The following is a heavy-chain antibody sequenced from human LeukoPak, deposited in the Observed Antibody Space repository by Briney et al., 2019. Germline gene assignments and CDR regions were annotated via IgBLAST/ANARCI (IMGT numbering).Heavy chain of an antibody. CDR2: MNPNSGNT. CDR1: GYTFTSYD. D-gene: IGHD5-12*01. Sequence: ASVKVSCTASGYTFTSYDINWVRQATGQGLEWMGWMNPNSGNTGYAQKFQGRVTMTRNTSISTAYMELSSLRSEDTAVYYCATDRPHSGYAWGDFWGQGTLVTVSA. V-gene: IGHV1-8*01. CDR3: ATDRPHSGYAWGDF. J-gene: IGHJ4*02.